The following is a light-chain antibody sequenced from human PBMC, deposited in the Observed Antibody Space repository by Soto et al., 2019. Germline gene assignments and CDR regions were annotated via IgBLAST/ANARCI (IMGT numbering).Light chain of an antibody. Sequence: EIVLTQYPATLSLSPGERSTLSCRASQSVSSKLAWYQQKPGQSPRLLIYGESTRATGIPARFSGSGSGTDFTLTITSLEPEDFAVYYCQHRSNWLAVGGGTQVDIK. CDR1: QSVSSK. V-gene: IGKV3-11*01. CDR2: GES. J-gene: IGKJ4*01. CDR3: QHRSNWLA.